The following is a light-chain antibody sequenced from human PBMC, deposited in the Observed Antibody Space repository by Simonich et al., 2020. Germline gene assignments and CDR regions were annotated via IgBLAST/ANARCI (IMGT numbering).Light chain of an antibody. V-gene: IGKV4-1*01. J-gene: IGKJ3*01. CDR2: WAS. CDR1: QSVLYSSNNTNY. CDR3: QQYYSTPFT. Sequence: EIVMTQSPDSLAVSLGERATINCKSSQSVLYSSNNTNYLAWYQQKPGQPPKLLIYWASTRESGVPDRFSGSGSGTDFTLTISSLQAEDVAVYYCQQYYSTPFTFGPGTKVDIK.